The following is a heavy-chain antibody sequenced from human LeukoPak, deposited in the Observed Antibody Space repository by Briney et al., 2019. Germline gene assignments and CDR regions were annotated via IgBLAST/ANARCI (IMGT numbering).Heavy chain of an antibody. D-gene: IGHD3-10*01. CDR2: INHSGST. CDR1: GGSFSAYY. Sequence: SETLSLTCAVYGGSFSAYYWSWIRQPPGKGLEWIGEINHSGSTNYNPSLKSRVTISVDTSKNQFSLKLSSVIAADTAVYYCARGEYYYGSGSYSPTYYYGMDVWGQGTTVTVSS. V-gene: IGHV4-34*01. J-gene: IGHJ6*02. CDR3: ARGEYYYGSGSYSPTYYYGMDV.